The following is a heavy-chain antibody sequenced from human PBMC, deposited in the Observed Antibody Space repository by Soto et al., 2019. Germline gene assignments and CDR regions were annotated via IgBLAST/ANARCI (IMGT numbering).Heavy chain of an antibody. CDR3: ATASLRYFDWYGFDY. V-gene: IGHV1-3*01. D-gene: IGHD3-9*01. CDR2: INAGNGNT. Sequence: ASVKVSCKASGHTFTSYAMHWVRQAPGQGLEWMGWINAGNGNTKYSQKFQGRVTITRDTSASTAYMELSSLRSEDTAVYYCATASLRYFDWYGFDYWGQGTLVTVSS. J-gene: IGHJ4*02. CDR1: GHTFTSYA.